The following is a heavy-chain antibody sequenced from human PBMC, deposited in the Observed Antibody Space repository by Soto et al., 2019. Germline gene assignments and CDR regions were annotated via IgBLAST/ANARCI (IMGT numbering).Heavy chain of an antibody. V-gene: IGHV3-9*01. CDR1: GFTFDDYA. CDR2: ISWNSGSI. Sequence: PGGSLRLSCAASGFTFDDYAMHWVRQAPGKGLEWVSGISWNSGSIGYADSVKGRFTISRDNAKNSLYLQMNSLRAEDTALYYCAKGYYYDSSGYYDYWGQGTLVTVYS. J-gene: IGHJ4*02. CDR3: AKGYYYDSSGYYDY. D-gene: IGHD3-22*01.